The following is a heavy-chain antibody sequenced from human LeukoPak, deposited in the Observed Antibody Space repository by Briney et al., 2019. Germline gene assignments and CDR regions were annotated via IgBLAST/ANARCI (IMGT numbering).Heavy chain of an antibody. CDR1: GFTFDDYG. J-gene: IGHJ4*02. Sequence: PGGSLRLSCAASGFTFDDYGMSWVRQAPGKGLEWVSGINWNGGSTGYADSVKGRFTISRDNAKNSLYLQMNSLRAEDTALYYCARDNTAIAVAGIYFDYWGQGTLVTVSS. CDR3: ARDNTAIAVAGIYFDY. CDR2: INWNGGST. D-gene: IGHD6-19*01. V-gene: IGHV3-20*04.